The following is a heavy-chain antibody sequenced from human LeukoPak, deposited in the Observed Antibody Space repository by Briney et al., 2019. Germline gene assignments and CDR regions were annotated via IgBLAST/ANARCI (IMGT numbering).Heavy chain of an antibody. CDR1: EFTFSSFG. CDR3: AKNGGRGAYCSGGTCYPYYYYNMDV. V-gene: IGHV3-23*01. CDR2: ISSTGGTA. J-gene: IGHJ6*03. Sequence: GGSLRLSCAASEFTFSSFGMSWVRQAPGKGLEWVSAISSTGGTAYYADSVKGRFTISRDNSKNTLYLQMNSLRAEDTAIYSCAKNGGRGAYCSGGTCYPYYYYNMDVWGKGTTVTISS. D-gene: IGHD2-15*01.